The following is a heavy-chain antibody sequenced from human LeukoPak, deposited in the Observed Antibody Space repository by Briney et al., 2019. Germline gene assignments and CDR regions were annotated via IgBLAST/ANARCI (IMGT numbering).Heavy chain of an antibody. CDR1: GFTFHNHW. V-gene: IGHV3-74*01. D-gene: IGHD3-10*01. Sequence: GGSLRLSCAASGFTFHNHWMHWVRQVPGKGLAWVARIDSDGSTTDYADSVKGRFTIARDNAKNTLNLLMTSLRPDDTAIYYCASGYYYGDSFDYWGQGALVTVSS. CDR3: ASGYYYGDSFDY. J-gene: IGHJ4*02. CDR2: IDSDGSTT.